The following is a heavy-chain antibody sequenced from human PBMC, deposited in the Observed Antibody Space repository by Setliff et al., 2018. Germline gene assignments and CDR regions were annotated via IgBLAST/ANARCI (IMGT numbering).Heavy chain of an antibody. CDR2: FDPEDGET. V-gene: IGHV1-24*01. CDR1: GYTLTELS. J-gene: IGHJ5*02. Sequence: ASVKVSCKVSGYTLTELSMHWVRQAPGKGLEWMGGFDPEDGETIYAQKFQGRVTMTEDTSTDTAYMELSSLRSEDTAVYYCAACLKYQLLLTHEFDPWGQGTLVTVSS. D-gene: IGHD2-2*01. CDR3: AACLKYQLLLTHEFDP.